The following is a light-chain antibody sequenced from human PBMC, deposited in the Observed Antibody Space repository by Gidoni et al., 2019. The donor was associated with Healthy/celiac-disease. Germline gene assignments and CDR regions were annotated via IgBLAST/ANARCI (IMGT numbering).Light chain of an antibody. CDR1: QSISSY. V-gene: IGKV1-39*01. CDR3: QQSYSTPWT. CDR2: AAS. Sequence: DIQMTQSPSSLSASVGDRVTITCRASQSISSYLNWYQQKPGKAPKLLIYAASSLQSGVPSRFSGSGSGTDFTLTTSILQPEDFATYYCQQSYSTPWTFGQGTKVEIK. J-gene: IGKJ1*01.